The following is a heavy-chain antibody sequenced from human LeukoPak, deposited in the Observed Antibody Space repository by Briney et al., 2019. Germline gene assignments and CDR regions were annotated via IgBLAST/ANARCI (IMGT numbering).Heavy chain of an antibody. D-gene: IGHD2-15*01. CDR3: ARDGSVVAAPGDY. V-gene: IGHV3-7*01. J-gene: IGHJ4*02. CDR2: IKQDGSEK. CDR1: GFTLSSYW. Sequence: GGSLRLSCAASGFTLSSYWMSWVRQAPGKGLEWVANIKQDGSEKYYVDSVKGRFTISRDNAKNSLYLQMNSLRAEDTAVYYCARDGSVVAAPGDYWGQGTLVTVSS.